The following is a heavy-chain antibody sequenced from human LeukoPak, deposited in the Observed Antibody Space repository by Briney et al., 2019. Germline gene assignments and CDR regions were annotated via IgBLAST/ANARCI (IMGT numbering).Heavy chain of an antibody. CDR2: INVNGGAM. V-gene: IGHV3-11*01. Sequence: PGGSLRLSCAASGFSFKDYYVSWIRQAPGKGLEWVSFINVNGGAMYSADFVKGRFTISRDNAKSSLYLEMNSLRVEDTAVYYCARGPRILAAGSYYFDYWGQGSLVTVSS. D-gene: IGHD6-13*01. CDR3: ARGPRILAAGSYYFDY. J-gene: IGHJ4*02. CDR1: GFSFKDYY.